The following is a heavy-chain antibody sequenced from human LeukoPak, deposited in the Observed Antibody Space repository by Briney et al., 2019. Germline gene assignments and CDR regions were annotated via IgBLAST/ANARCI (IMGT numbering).Heavy chain of an antibody. CDR1: GGSISSSSYY. Sequence: PSETLSLTCTVSGGSISSSSYYWGWIRQPPGKGLEWIGSIYYSGSTYYNPSLKSRVTISVDTSKNQFSLKLSSVTAADTAVYYCARQKQQLVVRFDPWGQGTLVTVSS. J-gene: IGHJ5*02. D-gene: IGHD6-13*01. CDR2: IYYSGST. CDR3: ARQKQQLVVRFDP. V-gene: IGHV4-39*01.